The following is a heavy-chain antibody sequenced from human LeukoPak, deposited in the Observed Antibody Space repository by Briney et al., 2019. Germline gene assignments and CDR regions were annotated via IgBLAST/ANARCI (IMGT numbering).Heavy chain of an antibody. Sequence: GGSLRLSCAASGFTFSSYAMHWVRQAPGKGLEWVAVISYDGSNKYYADSVKGRFTISRDNPKNTLYLQMNSLRAEDTAVYYCARAPSYDSSGYGYFDYWGQGTLVTVSS. V-gene: IGHV3-30-3*01. J-gene: IGHJ4*02. CDR3: ARAPSYDSSGYGYFDY. CDR2: ISYDGSNK. D-gene: IGHD3-22*01. CDR1: GFTFSSYA.